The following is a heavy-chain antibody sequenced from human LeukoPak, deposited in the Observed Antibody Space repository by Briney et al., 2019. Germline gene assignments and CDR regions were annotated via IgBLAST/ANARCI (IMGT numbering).Heavy chain of an antibody. V-gene: IGHV3-21*01. CDR2: FGTRSTSI. CDR1: GFTFSNSW. Sequence: GGSLRLSCAASGFTFSNSWMSWVRQAPGKGLEWVSSFGTRSTSIYHAGSVKGRFAISRDNAKNSLYLQMNSLRAEDTAVYYCAREVSEGFDFWGQGTLVTVSS. D-gene: IGHD3-22*01. CDR3: AREVSEGFDF. J-gene: IGHJ4*02.